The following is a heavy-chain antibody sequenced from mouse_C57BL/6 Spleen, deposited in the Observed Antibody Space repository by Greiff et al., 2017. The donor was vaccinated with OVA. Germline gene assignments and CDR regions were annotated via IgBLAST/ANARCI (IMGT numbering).Heavy chain of an antibody. Sequence: VQLKESGPELVKPGASVKISCKASGYSFTGYYMHWVKQSSEKSLEWIGEINPSTGGTSYNQKFKGKATLTVDKSSSTAYMQLKSLTSEDSAVYYCSTGGLLSDWYFDVWGTGTTLTVSS. D-gene: IGHD1-1*01. V-gene: IGHV1-43*01. CDR3: STGGLLSDWYFDV. CDR1: GYSFTGYY. CDR2: INPSTGGT. J-gene: IGHJ1*03.